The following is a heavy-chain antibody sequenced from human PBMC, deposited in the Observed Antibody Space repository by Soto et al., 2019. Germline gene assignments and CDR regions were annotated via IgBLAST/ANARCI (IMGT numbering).Heavy chain of an antibody. J-gene: IGHJ3*02. CDR2: IKSKTDGGTT. V-gene: IGHV3-15*01. D-gene: IGHD2-2*01. Sequence: LSLTCAASGFTFSNAWMSWVRQAPGKGLEWVGRIKSKTDGGTTDYAAPVKGRFTISRDDSKNTLYLQMNSLKTEDTAVYYCTTDTPGYCSSTSCYDAFDIWGQGTMVTVSS. CDR1: GFTFSNAW. CDR3: TTDTPGYCSSTSCYDAFDI.